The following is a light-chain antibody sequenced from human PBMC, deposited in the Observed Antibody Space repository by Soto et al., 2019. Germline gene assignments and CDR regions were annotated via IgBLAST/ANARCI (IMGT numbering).Light chain of an antibody. Sequence: DIVLTQSPDSLAVPLGERAAINCKSSQSVLYSSNNRNFLTWYQQKPGQPPKLLIYWASTRESGVPDRFTGSGSGTDFTLTINSLQAEDVAVYYCQQHYINPITFGQGTRLEIK. CDR3: QQHYINPIT. CDR1: QSVLYSSNNRNF. J-gene: IGKJ5*01. V-gene: IGKV4-1*01. CDR2: WAS.